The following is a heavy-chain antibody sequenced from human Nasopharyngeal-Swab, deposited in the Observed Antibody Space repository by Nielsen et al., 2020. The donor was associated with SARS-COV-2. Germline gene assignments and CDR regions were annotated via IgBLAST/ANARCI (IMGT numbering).Heavy chain of an antibody. CDR3: ARDKSSTVTTFDY. Sequence: GESLTISCAASGFIFDDYAMNWVRQAPGKGLEWVSGITWNGGSIGYAESVKGRFTISRDSAKNSLYLQMNSLRAEDTALYYCARDKSSTVTTFDYWGQGTLVTVSS. CDR1: GFIFDDYA. V-gene: IGHV3-20*04. CDR2: ITWNGGSI. J-gene: IGHJ4*02. D-gene: IGHD4-17*01.